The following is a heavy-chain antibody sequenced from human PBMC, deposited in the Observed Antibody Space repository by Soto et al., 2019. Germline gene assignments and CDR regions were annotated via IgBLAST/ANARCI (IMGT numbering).Heavy chain of an antibody. CDR1: GGSISSSSYY. V-gene: IGHV4-39*01. J-gene: IGHJ5*02. Sequence: SETLSLTCTVSGGSISSSSYYWGWIRQPPGKGLEWIGSIYYSGSTYYNPSLKSRVTISVDTSKNQFSLKLSSVTAADTAVYYCARQPRLWNRQKPNWFDPWGQGTLVTVSS. CDR2: IYYSGST. CDR3: ARQPRLWNRQKPNWFDP. D-gene: IGHD1-1*01.